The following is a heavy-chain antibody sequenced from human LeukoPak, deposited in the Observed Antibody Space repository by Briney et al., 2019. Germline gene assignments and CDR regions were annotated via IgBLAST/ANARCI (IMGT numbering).Heavy chain of an antibody. J-gene: IGHJ5*02. D-gene: IGHD3-16*01. CDR3: ARAAAYGGGFDP. CDR2: IYYSGST. CDR1: GGSISGYY. V-gene: IGHV4-59*01. Sequence: KPSETLSLTCTVSGGSISGYYWSWIRQPPGKGLEWIGYIYYSGSTNYNPSLKSRVTISVDTSKNQFSLKLSSVTAADTAVYYCARAAAYGGGFDPWGQGTLVTVSS.